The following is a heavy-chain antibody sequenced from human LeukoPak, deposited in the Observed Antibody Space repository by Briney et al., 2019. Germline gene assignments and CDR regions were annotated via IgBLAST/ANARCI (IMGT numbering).Heavy chain of an antibody. CDR2: ISSSGSTI. CDR3: ASTNYMDV. Sequence: GGSLRHSCAASGFTFSSYEMNWVGQAPGKGLEWVSYISSSGSTIYYADSVKGRFTISRDNAKNSLYLQMNSLRAEDTAVYYCASTNYMDVWGKGTTVTVSS. V-gene: IGHV3-48*03. J-gene: IGHJ6*03. CDR1: GFTFSSYE.